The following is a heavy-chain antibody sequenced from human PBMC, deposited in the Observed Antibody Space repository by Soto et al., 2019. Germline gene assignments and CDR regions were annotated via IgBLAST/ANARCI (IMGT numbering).Heavy chain of an antibody. V-gene: IGHV3-66*01. CDR1: GFIVNNIF. D-gene: IGHD3-16*01. Sequence: EVQLMESGGGLVQPGGSLRLSCAASGFIVNNIFMTWVRQAPGKGLEWLSTISSDDNTYYADSVKGRFTISRDSSKNTLYLKMNSRGAEDTAVYPWARDILGGFYVFPQGGRGPLVPVPS. CDR3: ARDILGGFYVFPQ. J-gene: IGHJ1*01. CDR2: ISSDDNT.